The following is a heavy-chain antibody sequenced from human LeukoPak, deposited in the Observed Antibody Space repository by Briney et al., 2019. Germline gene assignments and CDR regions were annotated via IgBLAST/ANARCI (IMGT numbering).Heavy chain of an antibody. V-gene: IGHV4-38-2*02. CDR2: IYHSGST. D-gene: IGHD1-26*01. J-gene: IGHJ3*02. Sequence: PSETLSLTCTVSGYSISSGYYWGWIRQPPGKGLEWIGSIYHSGSTYYNPSLKSRVTISVDTSKNQFSLKLSSVTAADTAVYYCAKPQWEGAFDIWGQGTMVTVSS. CDR1: GYSISSGYY. CDR3: AKPQWEGAFDI.